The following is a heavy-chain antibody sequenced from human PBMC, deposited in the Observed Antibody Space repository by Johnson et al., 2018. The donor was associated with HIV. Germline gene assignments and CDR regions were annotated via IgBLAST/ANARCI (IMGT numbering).Heavy chain of an antibody. J-gene: IGHJ3*02. V-gene: IGHV3-30*03. CDR1: GFTFSNFG. CDR2: ISYDESNK. Sequence: VQLVESGGGVVQPGRSLRLSCAASGFTFSNFGMHWVRQAPGKGLEWVAVISYDESNKYYADSVKGRFTISRDNSKNTLYLQMNSLRTEDTAVYYCAAPRESRIGYDLDAFDIWGQGTMVTVSS. D-gene: IGHD5-12*01. CDR3: AAPRESRIGYDLDAFDI.